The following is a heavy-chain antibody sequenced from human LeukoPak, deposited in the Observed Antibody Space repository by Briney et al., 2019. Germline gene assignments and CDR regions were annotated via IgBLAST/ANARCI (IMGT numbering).Heavy chain of an antibody. CDR1: GFTFRSYW. V-gene: IGHV3-74*01. Sequence: GGSLRLSCAASGFTFRSYWMHWVRQAPGKGLVWVSRINSDGGNTSYADSVKGRFTISRGNAKNTLYLQMNSLRAEDTAVYYCARALNSGSYPDYWGQGTLVTVSS. CDR3: ARALNSGSYPDY. CDR2: INSDGGNT. J-gene: IGHJ4*02. D-gene: IGHD1-26*01.